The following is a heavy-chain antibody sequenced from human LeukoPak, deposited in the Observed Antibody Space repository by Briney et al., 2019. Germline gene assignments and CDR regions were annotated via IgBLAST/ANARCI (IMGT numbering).Heavy chain of an antibody. Sequence: GASVTVSCKASGYTFTSYGISWVRQAPGQGLEWMGWISAYNGNTNYAQKLQGRVTMTTDTSTSTAYMELRSLRSDDTAVYYCARDLRDTAMVILFDYWGQGTLVTASS. J-gene: IGHJ4*02. D-gene: IGHD5-18*01. CDR3: ARDLRDTAMVILFDY. CDR1: GYTFTSYG. CDR2: ISAYNGNT. V-gene: IGHV1-18*01.